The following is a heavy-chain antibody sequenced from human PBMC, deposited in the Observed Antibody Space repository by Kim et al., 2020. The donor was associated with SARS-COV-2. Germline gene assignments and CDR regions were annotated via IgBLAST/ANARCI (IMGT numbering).Heavy chain of an antibody. J-gene: IGHJ6*02. CDR1: GGSISSYY. CDR2: IYYSGST. V-gene: IGHV4-59*13. D-gene: IGHD5-18*01. Sequence: SETLSLTCTVSGGSISSYYWSWIRQPPGKGLEWIGYIYYSGSTNYNPSLKSRVTISVDTSKNQFSLKLSSVTAADTAVYYCARVRTAMVYYGMDVWGQGT. CDR3: ARVRTAMVYYGMDV.